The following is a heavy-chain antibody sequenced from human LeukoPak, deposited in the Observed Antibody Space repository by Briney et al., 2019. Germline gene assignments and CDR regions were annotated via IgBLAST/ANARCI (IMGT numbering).Heavy chain of an antibody. J-gene: IGHJ3*02. CDR3: ARGSRFGVVERDAFDI. CDR1: GFTFSSYS. Sequence: TTGGSLRLSCAASGFTFSSYSMNWVRQAPGKGLEWVSSISSSSSYIYYADSVKGRFTISRDNAKNSLYLQMNSLRAEDTAVYYCARGSRFGVVERDAFDIWGQGTMVTVSS. D-gene: IGHD3-3*01. CDR2: ISSSSSYI. V-gene: IGHV3-21*01.